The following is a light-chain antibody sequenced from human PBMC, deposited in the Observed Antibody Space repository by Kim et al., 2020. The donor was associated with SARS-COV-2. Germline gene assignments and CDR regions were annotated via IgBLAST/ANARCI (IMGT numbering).Light chain of an antibody. V-gene: IGKV1-12*01. J-gene: IGKJ2*03. CDR3: QQADSFPYS. CDR1: QYIGTW. CDR2: GAS. Sequence: SASIGDRVTITCRASQYIGTWLAWYQQKPGKAPKLLIYGASTLQRGVSSRFGGSGSGTDFTLTISALQPEDFASYYCQQADSFPYSFGQGTKLEI.